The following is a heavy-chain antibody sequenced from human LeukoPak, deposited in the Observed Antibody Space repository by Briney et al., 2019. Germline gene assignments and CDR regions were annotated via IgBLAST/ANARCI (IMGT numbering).Heavy chain of an antibody. CDR1: GGSFSGYY. CDR2: INHSGST. Sequence: SETLSLTCAVYGGSFSGYYWSWIRQPPGKGLEWIGEINHSGSTNYNPSLKSRVTLSVDTSKNQFSLKLSSVTAADTAVYYCARVLSPRQYYYDSSGPRRFDYWGQGTLVTVSS. J-gene: IGHJ4*02. D-gene: IGHD3-22*01. V-gene: IGHV4-34*01. CDR3: ARVLSPRQYYYDSSGPRRFDY.